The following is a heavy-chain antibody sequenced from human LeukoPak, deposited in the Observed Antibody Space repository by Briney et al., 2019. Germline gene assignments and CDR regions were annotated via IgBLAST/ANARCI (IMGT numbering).Heavy chain of an antibody. J-gene: IGHJ3*02. D-gene: IGHD5-12*01. V-gene: IGHV4-59*01. CDR3: ARGNSDYDYAFDI. CDR1: GGSISSYH. Sequence: SETLSHTCTVSGGSISSYHWSWIRQPPGKGLQWIGFIYSSGSTNFNPSLKSRVTISVDTSKNQFSLRLSSVTSADTAVYYCARGNSDYDYAFDIWGRGTMVTVSP. CDR2: IYSSGST.